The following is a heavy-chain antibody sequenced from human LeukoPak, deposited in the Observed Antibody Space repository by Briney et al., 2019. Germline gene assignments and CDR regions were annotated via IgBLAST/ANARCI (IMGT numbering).Heavy chain of an antibody. CDR3: ARGGTFGVVRNDY. CDR1: GFTFNSYS. V-gene: IGHV3-21*06. Sequence: PGGSLRLSCAASGFTFNSYSMTWVRQAPGKGLEWVSSIPSNSRYIYYADSVKGRFTISRDNAKNSLVLQMTSLTAEDTAVYYCARGGTFGVVRNDYWGQGTVVSVST. D-gene: IGHD3-3*01. J-gene: IGHJ4*02. CDR2: IPSNSRYI.